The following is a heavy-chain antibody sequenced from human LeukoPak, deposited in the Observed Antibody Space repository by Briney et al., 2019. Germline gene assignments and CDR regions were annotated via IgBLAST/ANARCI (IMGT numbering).Heavy chain of an antibody. Sequence: SETLSLTCTVSGDSISNYYWSWIRQPAGKGLEWIGRIYTSGSTNYNPSLKSRVTMSVDTSKNQFSLKLSSVTAANTAVYYCARVSLVRGAPDYYFDYWGQGTLVTVSS. J-gene: IGHJ4*02. CDR3: ARVSLVRGAPDYYFDY. V-gene: IGHV4-4*07. D-gene: IGHD3-10*01. CDR1: GDSISNYY. CDR2: IYTSGST.